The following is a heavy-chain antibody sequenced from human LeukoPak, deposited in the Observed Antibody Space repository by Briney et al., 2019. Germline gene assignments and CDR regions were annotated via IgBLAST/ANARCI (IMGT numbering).Heavy chain of an antibody. V-gene: IGHV3-30*18. CDR3: AKAATHYYYYYGMDV. J-gene: IGHJ6*04. CDR1: GFTFSSYA. Sequence: GGSLRLSCAASGFTFSSYAMSWVRQAPGKGLEWVAVISYDGSNKYYADSVKGRFTISRDNSKNTLYLQMNSLRAEDTAVYYCAKAATHYYYYYGMDVWGKGTTVTVSS. CDR2: ISYDGSNK. D-gene: IGHD2-15*01.